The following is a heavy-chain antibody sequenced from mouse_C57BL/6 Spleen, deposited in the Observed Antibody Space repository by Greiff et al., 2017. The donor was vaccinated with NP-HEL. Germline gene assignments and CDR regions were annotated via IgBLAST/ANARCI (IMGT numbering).Heavy chain of an antibody. CDR2: INPNNGGT. Sequence: VQLQQSGPELVKPGASVKISCKASGYTFTDYYMNWVKQSHGKSLEWIGDINPNNGGTSYNQKFKGKATLTVDKSSSTAYMELRSLTSEDSAVYYCARSLTTVYRDYWGQGTTLTVSS. D-gene: IGHD1-1*01. CDR3: ARSLTTVYRDY. J-gene: IGHJ2*01. CDR1: GYTFTDYY. V-gene: IGHV1-26*01.